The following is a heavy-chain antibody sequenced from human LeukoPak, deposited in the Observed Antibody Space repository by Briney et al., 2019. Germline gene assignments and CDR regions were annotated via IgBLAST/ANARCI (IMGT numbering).Heavy chain of an antibody. CDR1: GFTVSSNY. CDR3: ARGWFGELSKGGFDP. J-gene: IGHJ5*02. D-gene: IGHD3-10*01. Sequence: GGSLRLSCAASGFTVSSNYMSWVRQAPGKGLEWVSVIYSGGSTYYADSVKGRFTISRDNSKNTLYLQMNSLRAEDTAVYYCARGWFGELSKGGFDPWGQGTLVTVSS. CDR2: IYSGGST. V-gene: IGHV3-53*01.